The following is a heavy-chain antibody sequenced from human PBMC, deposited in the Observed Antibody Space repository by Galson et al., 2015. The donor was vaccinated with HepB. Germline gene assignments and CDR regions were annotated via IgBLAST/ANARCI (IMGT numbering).Heavy chain of an antibody. CDR2: ISSSSSTI. CDR3: ARPRAYSSSPGSDY. J-gene: IGHJ4*02. CDR1: GFTFSSYS. V-gene: IGHV3-48*01. Sequence: SLRLSCAASGFTFSSYSMNWVRQAPGKGLEWVSYISSSSSTIYYADSVKGRFTISRDNAKNSLHLQMNSLRAEDTAVYYCARPRAYSSSPGSDYWGQGTLVTVSS. D-gene: IGHD6-6*01.